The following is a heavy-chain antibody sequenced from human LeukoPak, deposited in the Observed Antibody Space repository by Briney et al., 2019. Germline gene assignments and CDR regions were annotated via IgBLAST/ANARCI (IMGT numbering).Heavy chain of an antibody. D-gene: IGHD6-13*01. Sequence: GGSLRLSCAASGFTFSDYYMSWIRQAPGKGLEWVSYISSSGSTIYYADSVKGRFTISRDNAKNSLYLQMNSLRAEDTAVYYCARSAPDSSSWYVPNWFDPWGRGTLVTVSS. V-gene: IGHV3-11*04. CDR1: GFTFSDYY. CDR3: ARSAPDSSSWYVPNWFDP. J-gene: IGHJ5*02. CDR2: ISSSGSTI.